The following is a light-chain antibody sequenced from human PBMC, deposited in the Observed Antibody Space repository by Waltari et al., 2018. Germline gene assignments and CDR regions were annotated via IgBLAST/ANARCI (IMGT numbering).Light chain of an antibody. CDR1: KLGVDN. CDR3: QTWDSTTSVV. Sequence: SYDLTQPPSVSVSPGQTASIPSPGGKLGVDNVCWYQQKSGQSPILVIYDDAKRPSGIPERFSGSNSGNTATLTISGTQAIDEADYYCQTWDSTTSVVFGGGTKLTVL. J-gene: IGLJ2*01. V-gene: IGLV3-1*01. CDR2: DDA.